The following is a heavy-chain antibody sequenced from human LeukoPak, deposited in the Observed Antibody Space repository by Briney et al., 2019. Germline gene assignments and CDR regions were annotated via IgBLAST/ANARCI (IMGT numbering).Heavy chain of an antibody. CDR1: GFTFSSYG. Sequence: GGSLRLSCAASGFTFSSYGMHWVRQAPGKGLEWVAFIRYDGINKYYADSVKGRFTISRDNSKNTLYLQMNSLRAEDTAVYYCASFTIFGVVISYWGQGTLVTVSS. V-gene: IGHV3-30*02. J-gene: IGHJ4*02. CDR3: ASFTIFGVVISY. CDR2: IRYDGINK. D-gene: IGHD3-3*01.